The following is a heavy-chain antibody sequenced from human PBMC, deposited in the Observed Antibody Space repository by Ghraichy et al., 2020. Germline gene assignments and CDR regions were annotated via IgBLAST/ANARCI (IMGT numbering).Heavy chain of an antibody. Sequence: AAVKVSCKASGYTFTSYGVSWVRQAPGQGLEWMGWISGYNGNTNYAQKLQGRVTMTTDTSTSTAYMELRSLRSDDTAVYYCARDRYCTNGVCATYNGMDVWGQGTTVTVSS. CDR3: ARDRYCTNGVCATYNGMDV. V-gene: IGHV1-18*01. D-gene: IGHD2-8*01. J-gene: IGHJ6*02. CDR1: GYTFTSYG. CDR2: ISGYNGNT.